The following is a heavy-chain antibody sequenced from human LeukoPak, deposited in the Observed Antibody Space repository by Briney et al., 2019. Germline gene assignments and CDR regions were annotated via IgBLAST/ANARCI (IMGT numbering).Heavy chain of an antibody. Sequence: PGRSLRLSCAASGFTFSSYAMHWVRQAPGKGLEWVAVISYDGSNKYYADSVKGRFTISRDNSKNTLYLQMNSLRAEDTAVYYCAKDRDWRLIIAWDAFDIWGQGTMVTVSS. CDR2: ISYDGSNK. CDR3: AKDRDWRLIIAWDAFDI. V-gene: IGHV3-30*04. D-gene: IGHD3-22*01. J-gene: IGHJ3*02. CDR1: GFTFSSYA.